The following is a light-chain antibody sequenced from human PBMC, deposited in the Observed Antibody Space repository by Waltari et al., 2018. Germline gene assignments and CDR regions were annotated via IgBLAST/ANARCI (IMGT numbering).Light chain of an antibody. Sequence: ELVLTQSPPTLSLSPGESATLSCRASQRVNRQLAWYQHKPGQAPRLLIYDASIRVTGISARFSGSGSGTDFTLTISSLEPEDFAVYYCQQRSKWPWSFGQGTKVEIK. CDR1: QRVNRQ. V-gene: IGKV3-11*01. J-gene: IGKJ1*01. CDR3: QQRSKWPWS. CDR2: DAS.